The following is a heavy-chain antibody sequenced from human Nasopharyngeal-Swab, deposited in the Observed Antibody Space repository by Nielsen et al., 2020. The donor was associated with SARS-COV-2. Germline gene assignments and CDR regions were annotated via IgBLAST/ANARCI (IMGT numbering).Heavy chain of an antibody. V-gene: IGHV3-33*01. Sequence: PGKGLEWVAVIWYDGTNEDYVDSVKGRFTISRDNSKNTLYLQMNSLRAEDTAVYYCARGGVSGTYDFFDSWGQGTLVTVSS. CDR3: ARGGVSGTYDFFDS. CDR2: IWYDGTNE. D-gene: IGHD2-2*01. J-gene: IGHJ4*02.